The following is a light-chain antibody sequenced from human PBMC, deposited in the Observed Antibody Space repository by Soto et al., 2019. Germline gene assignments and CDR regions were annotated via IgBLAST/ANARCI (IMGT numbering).Light chain of an antibody. J-gene: IGLJ3*02. CDR3: QVWDSCADYWV. CDR1: NIGSKS. CDR2: DDY. Sequence: SYELTQPPSVSVAPGQTARITCGGNNIGSKSVHWYQQKPGQAPVLVVYDDYDRPSGIPERFSGSNSGNTATLTISRLEAGDEADYYCQVWDSCADYWVFGGGTKLTVL. V-gene: IGLV3-21*02.